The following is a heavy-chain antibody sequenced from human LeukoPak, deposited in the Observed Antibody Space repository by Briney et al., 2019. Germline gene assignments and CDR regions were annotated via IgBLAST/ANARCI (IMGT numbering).Heavy chain of an antibody. J-gene: IGHJ4*02. CDR3: ARATVVTAMPLDY. CDR2: IIPILGIA. V-gene: IGHV1-69*04. CDR1: GGTFSSYA. D-gene: IGHD2-21*02. Sequence: SVKVSCKASGGTFSSYAISWVRQAPGQGLEWMGRIIPILGIANYAQKFQGRVTITADKSTSTAYVELSSLRSEDTAVYYCARATVVTAMPLDYWGQGTLVTVSS.